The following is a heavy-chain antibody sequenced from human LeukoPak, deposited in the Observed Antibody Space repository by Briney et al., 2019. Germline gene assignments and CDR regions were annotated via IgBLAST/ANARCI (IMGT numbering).Heavy chain of an antibody. CDR2: IYYSEIT. J-gene: IGHJ3*02. V-gene: IGHV4-61*01. CDR1: GGSVSSGSYY. Sequence: SETLSLTCTVSGGSVSSGSYYWSWIRQPPGKGVEWIGYIYYSEITNDNPSLKSRVTISVDTSKNQFSLKLSSVAAADTAVYYCARDQGYSSGCDAFDIWGQGTMVTVSS. D-gene: IGHD6-19*01. CDR3: ARDQGYSSGCDAFDI.